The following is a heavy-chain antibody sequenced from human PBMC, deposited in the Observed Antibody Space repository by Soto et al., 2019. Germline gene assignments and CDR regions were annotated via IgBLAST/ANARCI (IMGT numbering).Heavy chain of an antibody. V-gene: IGHV3-9*01. CDR3: AKDSTGIAVAGSNTFDY. CDR1: GFTFDDYA. D-gene: IGHD6-19*01. Sequence: GGSLRLSCAASGFTFDDYAMHWVRQAPGKGLEWVSGISWNSGSIGYADSVKGRFTISRDNAKNSLYLQMNSLRAEDTALYYCAKDSTGIAVAGSNTFDYWGQGTLVNVSP. J-gene: IGHJ4*02. CDR2: ISWNSGSI.